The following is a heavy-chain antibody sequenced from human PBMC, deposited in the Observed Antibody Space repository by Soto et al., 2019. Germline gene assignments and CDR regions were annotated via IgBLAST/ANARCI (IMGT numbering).Heavy chain of an antibody. D-gene: IGHD3-22*01. CDR3: ARDASKGYYDFDY. CDR2: INPNSGGT. V-gene: IGHV1-2*04. Sequence: ASVKVSCKASGYTFTSYGISWVRQAPGQGLEWMGWINPNSGGTNYAQKFQGWVTMTRDTSISTAYMELSRLRSDDTAVYYCARDASKGYYDFDYWGQGTLVTVSS. J-gene: IGHJ4*02. CDR1: GYTFTSYG.